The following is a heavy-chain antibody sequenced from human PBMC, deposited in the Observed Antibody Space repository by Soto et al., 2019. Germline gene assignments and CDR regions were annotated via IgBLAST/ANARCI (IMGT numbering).Heavy chain of an antibody. CDR3: ARGVVVVAATLDAFDI. J-gene: IGHJ3*02. CDR2: IYYSGST. CDR1: GGSISSGGYY. Sequence: SETLSLTCTVSGGSISSGGYYWSWIRQHPGKGLEWIGYIYYSGSTYYNPSLKSRVTISVDTSKNQFSLKLSSVTAADTAVYYCARGVVVVAATLDAFDIWGQGTMVTVSS. D-gene: IGHD2-15*01. V-gene: IGHV4-31*03.